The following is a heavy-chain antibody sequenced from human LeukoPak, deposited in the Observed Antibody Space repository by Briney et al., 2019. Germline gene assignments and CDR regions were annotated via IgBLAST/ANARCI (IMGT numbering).Heavy chain of an antibody. J-gene: IGHJ3*02. CDR1: GFTFDDYG. Sequence: QPGGSLRLSCTASGFTFDDYGMTWVRQAPGKGLEWVSLINWNGYTTSYADSVKGRFIISRDNAKKSLYLQMDSLRAEDTAFYHCARDFKGTKASPDVFDMWGQGTMVTVSS. D-gene: IGHD3-10*01. V-gene: IGHV3-20*01. CDR2: INWNGYTT. CDR3: ARDFKGTKASPDVFDM.